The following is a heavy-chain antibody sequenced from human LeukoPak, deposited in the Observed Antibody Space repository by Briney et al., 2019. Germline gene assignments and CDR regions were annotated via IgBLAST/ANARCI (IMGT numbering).Heavy chain of an antibody. CDR2: ISSSGSTI. V-gene: IGHV3-48*03. Sequence: GGSLRLSCAASGFTFSSYEMNSVRQAPGKGLEWDSYISSSGSTIYYADSVKGRFTISRDNAKNSLYLQMNSLRAEDTAVYYCAREGIAVAGRRGFVWFDPWGQGTLVTVSS. D-gene: IGHD6-19*01. J-gene: IGHJ5*02. CDR3: AREGIAVAGRRGFVWFDP. CDR1: GFTFSSYE.